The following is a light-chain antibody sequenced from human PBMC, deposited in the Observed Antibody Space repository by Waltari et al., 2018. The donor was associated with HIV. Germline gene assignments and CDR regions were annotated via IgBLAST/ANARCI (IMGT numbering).Light chain of an antibody. Sequence: DIVMTQSPDFLAVSLGERATINCKSSQSLLYSSNNKNYLAWYQQKPGQPPKLLIYWASTRESGVPDRFSGSGSGTDFTLTISSLQAEDVAVYYCQQYYTTPWTFGQGTKVEIK. CDR2: WAS. CDR1: QSLLYSSNNKNY. V-gene: IGKV4-1*01. CDR3: QQYYTTPWT. J-gene: IGKJ1*01.